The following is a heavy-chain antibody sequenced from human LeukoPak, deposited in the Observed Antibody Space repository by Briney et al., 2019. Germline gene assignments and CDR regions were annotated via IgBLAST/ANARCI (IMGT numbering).Heavy chain of an antibody. CDR2: INTNTGNP. V-gene: IGHV7-4-1*02. CDR1: GYTFTSYA. Sequence: ASVKVSCKASGYTFTSYAMNWVRQAPGQGLEWMGWINTNTGNPTYAQGFTGRFVFSLDTSASTAYLQISSLKAEDTAVYYCARDLRRAYYYGMDVWGQGTTVTVSS. J-gene: IGHJ6*02. CDR3: ARDLRRAYYYGMDV.